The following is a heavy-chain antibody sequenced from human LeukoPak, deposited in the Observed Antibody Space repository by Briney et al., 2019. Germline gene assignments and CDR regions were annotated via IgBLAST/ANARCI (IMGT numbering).Heavy chain of an antibody. J-gene: IGHJ6*02. D-gene: IGHD6-6*01. CDR3: ARDSVAAIGAGYYYYGMDV. V-gene: IGHV4-4*07. CDR1: GGSISSYY. CDR2: IYTSGST. Sequence: SPSETLSLTCTVSGGSISSYYWSWIRQPAGKGLEWIGRIYTSGSTNYNPSLKSRVTMSVDTSKNQFSLKLTSVTAADTAVYYCARDSVAAIGAGYYYYGMDVWGQGTTVTVSS.